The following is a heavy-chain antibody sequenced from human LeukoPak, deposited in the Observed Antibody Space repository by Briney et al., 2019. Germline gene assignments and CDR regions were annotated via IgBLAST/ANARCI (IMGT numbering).Heavy chain of an antibody. CDR1: GVTFSNYA. Sequence: GGSLRLSCAASGVTFSNYAMTWVRQAPGKGLEWVSSINGAGSNTYYADSVKGRFTISRDNSKNTLYLQMNSLRAEDTAVYYWAKYFGGWYEDYWGQGTLVTVSS. CDR2: INGAGSNT. J-gene: IGHJ4*02. D-gene: IGHD6-19*01. V-gene: IGHV3-23*01. CDR3: AKYFGGWYEDY.